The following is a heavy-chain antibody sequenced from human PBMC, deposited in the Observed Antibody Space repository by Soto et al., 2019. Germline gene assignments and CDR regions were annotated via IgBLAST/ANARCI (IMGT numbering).Heavy chain of an antibody. Sequence: EVQLLDYGGGLVQPGGSLRLSCAASGFTLTSFGMSWVRQAPGKGLGWVSSISASGTSMYYAKSVEGRFTISRDTSKNTLYLQMNGLRAEDTAVYYCAKRGDTTSWYWFDPWGQGTLVTVSS. CDR3: AKRGDTTSWYWFDP. D-gene: IGHD6-13*01. CDR1: GFTLTSFG. J-gene: IGHJ5*02. CDR2: ISASGTSM. V-gene: IGHV3-23*01.